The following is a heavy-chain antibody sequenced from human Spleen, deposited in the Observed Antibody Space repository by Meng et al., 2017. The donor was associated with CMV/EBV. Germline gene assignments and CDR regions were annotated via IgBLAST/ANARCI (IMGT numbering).Heavy chain of an antibody. Sequence: TVAGGSVSGNYWSWIRQPPGQGLEYIGYIYYSGATNYIPSLKSRVTMSVDTSKNQLSLKVNSVTAADTAVYYCAGDGEAGSRGSFDIWGQGTMVTVSS. CDR1: GGSVSGNY. D-gene: IGHD3-10*01. CDR2: IYYSGAT. J-gene: IGHJ3*02. CDR3: AGDGEAGSRGSFDI. V-gene: IGHV4-59*02.